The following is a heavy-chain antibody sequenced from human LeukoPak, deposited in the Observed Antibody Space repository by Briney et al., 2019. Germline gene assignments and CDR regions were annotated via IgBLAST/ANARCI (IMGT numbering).Heavy chain of an antibody. D-gene: IGHD3-22*01. Sequence: SETLSLTCTVSDGSISSYYWSWIRQPPGKGLEWIGYIYYSGSTNYNPSLKSRVTISVDTSKNQFSLKLSSVTAADTAVYYCARFADSSGYGRYWGQGTLVTVSS. V-gene: IGHV4-59*01. J-gene: IGHJ4*02. CDR1: DGSISSYY. CDR3: ARFADSSGYGRY. CDR2: IYYSGST.